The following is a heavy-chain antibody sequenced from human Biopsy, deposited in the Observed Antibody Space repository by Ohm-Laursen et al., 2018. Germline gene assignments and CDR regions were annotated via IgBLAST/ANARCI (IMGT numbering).Heavy chain of an antibody. Sequence: TLSLTCTVSGGSFTGHYWSWIWQPPGKGLEWIGHISYTGYTSYNASLKSQVTISVDTSRNHFSLRLSSLTAADTAVYYCARGSNDFGGLYFPRWGQGTLLTVSS. J-gene: IGHJ4*02. CDR3: ARGSNDFGGLYFPR. V-gene: IGHV4-59*11. CDR2: ISYTGYT. D-gene: IGHD4-23*01. CDR1: GGSFTGHY.